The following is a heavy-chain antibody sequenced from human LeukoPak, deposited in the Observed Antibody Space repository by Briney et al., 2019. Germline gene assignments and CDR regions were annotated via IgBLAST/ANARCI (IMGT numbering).Heavy chain of an antibody. V-gene: IGHV3-33*01. CDR3: ARDFSYYGMDV. CDR1: GFTFSSYG. J-gene: IGHJ6*02. Sequence: GGSLRLSCAASGFTFSSYGMHWVRQAPGKGLEWVAVIWYDGSNKYYADSVKGRFTISRDNSKNTLYLQMNSLRAEDTAVYYCARDFSYYGMDVWGQGTTVTVSS. CDR2: IWYDGSNK.